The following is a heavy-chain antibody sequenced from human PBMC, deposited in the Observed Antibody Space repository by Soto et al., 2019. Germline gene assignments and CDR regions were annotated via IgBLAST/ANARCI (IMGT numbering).Heavy chain of an antibody. CDR1: GFTFSNAW. D-gene: IGHD3-10*01. V-gene: IGHV3-15*07. CDR2: IKSKTDGGTT. CDR3: TTDQEAMVRGWYFDL. Sequence: EVQLVESGGGLVKPGGSLRLSCAASGFTFSNAWMNWVRQAPGKGLEWFGRIKSKTDGGTTDYAAPVQGRFTISRDDSTNTLYMQMNSLKTEATAVYYCTTDQEAMVRGWYFDLWGRGTLVTVSS. J-gene: IGHJ2*01.